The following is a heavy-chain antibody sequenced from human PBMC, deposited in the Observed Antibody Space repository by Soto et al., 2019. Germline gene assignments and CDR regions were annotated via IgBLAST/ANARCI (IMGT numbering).Heavy chain of an antibody. Sequence: QVQLVQSGAELKKPGSSVKVSCKASGGTFSSYAISWVRQAPGQGLEWMGGIIPIFGTANYAQKFQGRVTITAYESTSTAYMELSSLRSEDTAVYYCARDAADDGYWGNYYYYGMDVWGQGTTVTVSS. CDR1: GGTFSSYA. CDR2: IIPIFGTA. D-gene: IGHD3-22*01. J-gene: IGHJ6*02. CDR3: ARDAADDGYWGNYYYYGMDV. V-gene: IGHV1-69*01.